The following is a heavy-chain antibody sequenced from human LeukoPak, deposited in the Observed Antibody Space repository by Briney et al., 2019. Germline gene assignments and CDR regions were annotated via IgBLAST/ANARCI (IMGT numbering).Heavy chain of an antibody. CDR1: GYTFTSYY. D-gene: IGHD6-13*01. CDR3: AVPLATAYLDY. Sequence: GASVKVSCKASGYTFTSYYMHWVRQAPGQGLKWMGIINPSGGSTSYAQKFQGRVTMTRDTSTSTVYLELSSLRSEDTAVFYCAVPLATAYLDYWGQGTLVTVSS. CDR2: INPSGGST. V-gene: IGHV1-46*01. J-gene: IGHJ4*02.